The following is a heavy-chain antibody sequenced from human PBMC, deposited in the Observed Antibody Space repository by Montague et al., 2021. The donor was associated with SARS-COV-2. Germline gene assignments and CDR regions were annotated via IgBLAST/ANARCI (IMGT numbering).Heavy chain of an antibody. Sequence: SLRLSCAASGFIFSRYEMNWVRQAPGKGLEWVSYISNSGDTKYYADSVKGRFTISRDNAKNSLYLQMSSLRAEDTAVYYCARAGEDYYYDSSGFLYWGQGILVTVSS. D-gene: IGHD3-22*01. CDR1: GFIFSRYE. CDR3: ARAGEDYYYDSSGFLY. V-gene: IGHV3-48*03. CDR2: ISNSGDTK. J-gene: IGHJ4*02.